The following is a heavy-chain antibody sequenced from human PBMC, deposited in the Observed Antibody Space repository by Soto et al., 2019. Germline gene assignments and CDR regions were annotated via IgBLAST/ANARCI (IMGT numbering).Heavy chain of an antibody. CDR1: GGSISSGGYY. Sequence: QVQLQESGPGLVKPSQTLSLTCTVSGGSISSGGYYWSWIRQHPGKGLEWIGYIYYSGSTYYNPSLKSRVTIAVDTSKNQFSLKLSSVTAADTAVYYCARETGYSSSWAIDYWGQGTLVTVSS. D-gene: IGHD6-13*01. CDR2: IYYSGST. J-gene: IGHJ4*02. CDR3: ARETGYSSSWAIDY. V-gene: IGHV4-31*03.